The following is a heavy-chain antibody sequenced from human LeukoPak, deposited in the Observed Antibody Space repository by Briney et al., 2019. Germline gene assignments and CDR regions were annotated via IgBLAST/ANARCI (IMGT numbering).Heavy chain of an antibody. Sequence: PGGSLRLSCAASGFTLTTYSMNWVRQAPGKGLEWVSTIRGSSRYIYFADSVRGRFTISRDNAKNSLYLQMNSLRAEDTAVYYCARVGAAAGTGFDYWGQGTLVTVSS. CDR3: ARVGAAAGTGFDY. CDR2: IRGSSRYI. V-gene: IGHV3-21*01. D-gene: IGHD6-13*01. J-gene: IGHJ4*02. CDR1: GFTLTTYS.